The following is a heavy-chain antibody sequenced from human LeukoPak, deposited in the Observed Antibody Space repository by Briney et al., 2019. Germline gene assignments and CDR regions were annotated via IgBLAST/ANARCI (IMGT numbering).Heavy chain of an antibody. D-gene: IGHD3-10*01. Sequence: APVKVSCQASGYTFNDYHLHWVRQAPGQGLEWMGWINPNSGATYFAQKFQGRVTMTRDTSISTFYMELTRLRSDDTAIYYCANGGGSGSHNYFDNWGQGTLVTVSS. J-gene: IGHJ4*02. CDR2: INPNSGAT. CDR1: GYTFNDYH. V-gene: IGHV1-2*02. CDR3: ANGGGSGSHNYFDN.